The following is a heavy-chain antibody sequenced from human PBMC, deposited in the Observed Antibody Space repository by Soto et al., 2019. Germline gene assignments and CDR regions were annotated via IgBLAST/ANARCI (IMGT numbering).Heavy chain of an antibody. CDR1: GFTFSGSA. CDR2: IRSKANNYAT. Sequence: EVQLVESGGGLVQPGESLKLSCAASGFTFSGSAMHWVRQASGKGLEWVGRIRSKANNYATAYSASVKGRFTISRDDSKNTAYLQMNSLKTDETAVYYCSSVRVTSGWYRWGQGTLVTVSS. D-gene: IGHD6-19*01. CDR3: SSVRVTSGWYR. J-gene: IGHJ5*02. V-gene: IGHV3-73*01.